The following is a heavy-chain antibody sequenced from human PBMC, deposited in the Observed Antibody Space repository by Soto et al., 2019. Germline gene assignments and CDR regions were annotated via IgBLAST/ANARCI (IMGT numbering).Heavy chain of an antibody. CDR1: GFTFSSYW. CDR3: ARAQSATKVFDY. Sequence: GGSLRLSCAASGFTFSSYWVHWVRQAPGKGLVWVSRINSDGSSTSYADSVKGRFTISRDNAKNTLYLQMNSLRAEDTAVYYCARAQSATKVFDYWGQGTLVTVSS. CDR2: INSDGSST. D-gene: IGHD5-12*01. V-gene: IGHV3-74*01. J-gene: IGHJ4*02.